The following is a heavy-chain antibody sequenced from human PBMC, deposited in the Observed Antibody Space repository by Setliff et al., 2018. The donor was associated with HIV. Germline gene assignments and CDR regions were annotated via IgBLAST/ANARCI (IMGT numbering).Heavy chain of an antibody. J-gene: IGHJ6*03. CDR2: IGPLSGFK. Sequence: PGGSLRLSCAASGFSFSSYGMHWVRQAPGKGLEWVSYIGPLSGFKTYADSAKGRFTISRDDAKNSLYLQMHSLRAEDTAMYFCARDSLASPGTLYYSYYMDVWGKGTTVTVSS. V-gene: IGHV3-21*06. CDR3: ARDSLASPGTLYYSYYMDV. D-gene: IGHD3-3*02. CDR1: GFSFSSYG.